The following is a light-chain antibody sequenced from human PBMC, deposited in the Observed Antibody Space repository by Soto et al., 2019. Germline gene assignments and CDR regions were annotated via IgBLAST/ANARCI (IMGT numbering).Light chain of an antibody. V-gene: IGLV2-14*01. CDR3: SSFSANRLYV. Sequence: QSALTQHTSVSGSPGQSITISCTENSNDIGTYDYVCWYQQHPGKAPRLIIHGVRNRPPGISGRFSASKSGLTASLTISGLQAEDEADYYCSSFSANRLYVFGPGTKLTVL. CDR1: SNDIGTYDY. CDR2: GVR. J-gene: IGLJ1*01.